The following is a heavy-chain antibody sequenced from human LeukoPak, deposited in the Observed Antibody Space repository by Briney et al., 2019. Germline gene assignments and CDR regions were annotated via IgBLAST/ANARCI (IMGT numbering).Heavy chain of an antibody. D-gene: IGHD1-26*01. J-gene: IGHJ5*02. Sequence: ASVKVSCKASGGTFSSYAIIWVRQAPGQGLEWMGGIIPIFGTANYAQKFQGRVTITTDESTSTAYMELSSLRSGDTAVYYCARSYSGRRYYEDWFDPWGQGALVTVSS. V-gene: IGHV1-69*05. CDR1: GGTFSSYA. CDR3: ARSYSGRRYYEDWFDP. CDR2: IIPIFGTA.